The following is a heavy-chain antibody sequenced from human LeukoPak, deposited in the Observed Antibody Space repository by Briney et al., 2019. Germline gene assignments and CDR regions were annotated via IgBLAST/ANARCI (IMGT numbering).Heavy chain of an antibody. D-gene: IGHD4-17*01. CDR3: AAGDPFNYYMDR. Sequence: ASVKVSCQASGGTFSGHASSWVRPAPAQGLEWMGGLIPIFGATNSTQRFQGRITISTDESTTTAYLELSGLTSEDTAVYFCAAGDPFNYYMDRWGKGTTVTVFS. V-gene: IGHV1-69*05. CDR1: GGTFSGHA. J-gene: IGHJ6*03. CDR2: LIPIFGAT.